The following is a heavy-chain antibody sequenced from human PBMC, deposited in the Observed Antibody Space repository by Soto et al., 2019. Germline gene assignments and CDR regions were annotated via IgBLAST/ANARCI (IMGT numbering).Heavy chain of an antibody. CDR3: AREQWGFDS. D-gene: IGHD6-19*01. J-gene: IGHJ4*02. V-gene: IGHV4-31*02. CDR2: IYYTGNS. Sequence: WTWIRQPPGQGLEWIAYIYYTGNSYLNPSLKSRLSISVDTSKNQFSLELRSVTAADTAVYYCAREQWGFDSWGQGTLVTVSS.